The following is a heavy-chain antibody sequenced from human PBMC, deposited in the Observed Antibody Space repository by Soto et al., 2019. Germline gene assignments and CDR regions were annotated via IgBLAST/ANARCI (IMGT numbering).Heavy chain of an antibody. CDR2: IKGDGSAK. V-gene: IGHV3-7*05. CDR1: GFAFGNSW. J-gene: IGHJ3*02. CDR3: ARDVSPGSGGYYLDAFDI. Sequence: EVQLVESGGGLVQLGGSWRLSFEAPGFAFGNSWMTWVGQAPGKGLEWVANIKGDGSAKSYLDPVRGRFTVSRDNAENSLFLQMNILRAEDTALYYCARDVSPGSGGYYLDAFDIWGQGTMVTVSS. D-gene: IGHD6-25*01.